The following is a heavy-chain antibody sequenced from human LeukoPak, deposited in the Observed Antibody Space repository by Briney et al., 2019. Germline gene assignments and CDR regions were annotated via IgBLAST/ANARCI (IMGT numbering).Heavy chain of an antibody. V-gene: IGHV3-23*01. J-gene: IGHJ4*02. D-gene: IGHD1-26*01. CDR3: AKDLGRYRNNLFDY. CDR2: ISGSGGGT. CDR1: GFTFSSIA. Sequence: GGSLRLSCAASGFTFSSIAMSWVRQAPDKGLEWVSTISGSGGGTYYADSVKGRFTISRDDSKNTLYLQMNSLRADDTAVYYCAKDLGRYRNNLFDYWGQGNLVTVSS.